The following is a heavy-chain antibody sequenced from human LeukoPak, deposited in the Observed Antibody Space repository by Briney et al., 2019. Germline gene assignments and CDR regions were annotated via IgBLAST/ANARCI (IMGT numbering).Heavy chain of an antibody. CDR3: ARNRARFDY. CDR2: ISGSGGST. J-gene: IGHJ4*02. CDR1: EFTFDNFA. Sequence: GGSLILSCAASEFTFDNFAMSWVRQAPGKGLEWVSTISGSGGSTYYADSVKGRFTISRDNSKNTLNLQMNSLRADDTAVYYCARNRARFDYWGQGTLVTVSS. D-gene: IGHD2/OR15-2a*01. V-gene: IGHV3-23*01.